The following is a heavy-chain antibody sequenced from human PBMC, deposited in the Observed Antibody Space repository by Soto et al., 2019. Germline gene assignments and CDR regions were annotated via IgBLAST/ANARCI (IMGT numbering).Heavy chain of an antibody. D-gene: IGHD1-26*01. CDR2: IYYSGST. J-gene: IGHJ6*02. Sequence: SETLSLTCTVSGGSISSYYWSWIRQHPGKGLEWIGYIYYSGSTYYNPSLKSRVTISVDTSKNQFSLKLSSVTAADTAVYYCARDTVGATTDYYGIDVWGQGTTVTVSS. CDR1: GGSISSYY. V-gene: IGHV4-59*06. CDR3: ARDTVGATTDYYGIDV.